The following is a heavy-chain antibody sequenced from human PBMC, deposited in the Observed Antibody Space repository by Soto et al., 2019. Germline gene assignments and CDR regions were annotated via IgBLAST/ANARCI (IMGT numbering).Heavy chain of an antibody. Sequence: EVQLVESGGGLVQPGGSLRLSCAASEFTFNNYWMHWVRQVPGKGLEWVLRINTDGSTTNYADSVMGRFTISRDNADNTVYLQMNSLRAEDTAVYYCARGIYLKYGLDVWGQGATVTVSS. J-gene: IGHJ6*02. D-gene: IGHD3-16*02. V-gene: IGHV3-74*01. CDR2: INTDGSTT. CDR1: EFTFNNYW. CDR3: ARGIYLKYGLDV.